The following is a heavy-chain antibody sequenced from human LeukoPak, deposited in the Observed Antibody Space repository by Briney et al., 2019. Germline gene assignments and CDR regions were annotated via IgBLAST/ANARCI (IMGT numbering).Heavy chain of an antibody. D-gene: IGHD5-12*01. Sequence: NSSETLSLTCTVSGGSISSYYWSWIRQPAGKGLEWIGRIYTSGSTNYNPSLKSRVTMSVDTSKNQFSLKLSSVTAADTAVYYCAGNGGYVLAFDIWGQGTMVTVSS. V-gene: IGHV4-4*07. J-gene: IGHJ3*02. CDR2: IYTSGST. CDR3: AGNGGYVLAFDI. CDR1: GGSISSYY.